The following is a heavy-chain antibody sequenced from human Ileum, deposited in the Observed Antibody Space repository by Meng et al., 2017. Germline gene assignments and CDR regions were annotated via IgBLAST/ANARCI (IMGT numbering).Heavy chain of an antibody. V-gene: IGHV4-61*08. D-gene: IGHD7-27*01. Sequence: QVQLQESGPGLVRPSETLSLICTVSGGSVSTSDYQGGWIRQPPGKGLEWIGYAGTNYNPSLKSRVTISVDTSKRQFSLKLTSVTAADTAVYYCARDHWGSLDYWGQGILVTVSS. CDR2: AGT. CDR3: ARDHWGSLDY. CDR1: GGSVSTSDYQ. J-gene: IGHJ4*02.